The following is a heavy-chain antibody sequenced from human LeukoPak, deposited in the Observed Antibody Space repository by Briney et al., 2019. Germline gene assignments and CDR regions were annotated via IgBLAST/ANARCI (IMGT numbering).Heavy chain of an antibody. CDR1: GYTFTGYY. D-gene: IGHD7-27*01. V-gene: IGHV7-4-1*02. CDR3: ARDHVKLGSNFHPFDAFDI. Sequence: ASVKVSCKASGYTFTGYYIHWVRQAPGQGLEWMEWINTNTGNPTYAQGFTGRFVFSFDTSVSTAYLQISSLKAEDTAVYYCARDHVKLGSNFHPFDAFDIWGQGTMVTVSS. J-gene: IGHJ3*02. CDR2: INTNTGNP.